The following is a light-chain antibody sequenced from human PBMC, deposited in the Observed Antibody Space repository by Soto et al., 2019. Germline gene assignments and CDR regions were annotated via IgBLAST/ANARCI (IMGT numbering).Light chain of an antibody. V-gene: IGKV3-11*01. J-gene: IGKJ1*01. Sequence: IVLTQSPGTLALSAGESAVISCRASQSMSTSLAWYQHKPGQAPKLFIYDASKRGPGIPARFAGSGSGTDFTLTISSLEPEDIAVYYCQVRDVWPSFGQGTKVEIK. CDR1: QSMSTS. CDR2: DAS. CDR3: QVRDVWPS.